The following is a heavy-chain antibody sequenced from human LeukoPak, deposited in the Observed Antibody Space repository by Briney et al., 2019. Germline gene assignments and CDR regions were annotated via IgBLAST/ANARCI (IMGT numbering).Heavy chain of an antibody. D-gene: IGHD3-10*01. CDR3: ARSMVRGVRDWFDP. Sequence: PSETLPLTCTVSGGSISSYYWSWIRQPPGKGLEWIGYIYYSGSTNYNPSLKSRVTISVDTSKNQFSPKLSSVTAADTAVYYCARSMVRGVRDWFDPWGQGTLVTVSS. V-gene: IGHV4-59*01. CDR1: GGSISSYY. CDR2: IYYSGST. J-gene: IGHJ5*02.